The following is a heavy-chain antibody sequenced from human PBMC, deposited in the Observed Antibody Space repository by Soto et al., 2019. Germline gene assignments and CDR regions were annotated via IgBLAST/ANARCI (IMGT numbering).Heavy chain of an antibody. J-gene: IGHJ5*02. Sequence: SQTLSLTCAISGDSVSSNSAALNWIRESPSRVLEWLGRTYYRSQWYNDYAVSVKSRITINPDTSKNQFSLQLNSVTPEDTAVYYCARRLFTWFGPWGQGTLVTVSS. CDR3: ARRLFTWFGP. CDR1: GDSVSSNSAA. D-gene: IGHD2-21*01. CDR2: TYYRSQWYN. V-gene: IGHV6-1*01.